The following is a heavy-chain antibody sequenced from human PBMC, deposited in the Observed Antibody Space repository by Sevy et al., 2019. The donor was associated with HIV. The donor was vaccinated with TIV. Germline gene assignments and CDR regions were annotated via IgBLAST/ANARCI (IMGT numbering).Heavy chain of an antibody. CDR3: ARDREVPLDWSGLYLGDMDV. Sequence: ASVKVSCKASGYTFTGYYMHWVRQAPGQGLEWMGWINPNSGGTNYAQKFQGWVTMTRDTSISTAYMELSRLRSDDTAVYYCARDREVPLDWSGLYLGDMDVWGQGTTVTVSS. CDR1: GYTFTGYY. CDR2: INPNSGGT. V-gene: IGHV1-2*04. D-gene: IGHD3-3*01. J-gene: IGHJ6*02.